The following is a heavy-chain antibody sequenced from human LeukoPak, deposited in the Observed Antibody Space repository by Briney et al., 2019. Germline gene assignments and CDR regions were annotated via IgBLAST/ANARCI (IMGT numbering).Heavy chain of an antibody. Sequence: GGSLRLSCAASGFTFSSFAMSWVRQAPGKGLEWVSAISGSGGSTYYADSVKGRFTISRDNSKNTLYLQMNSLRAEDTAVYYCAKVAYCSGGSCYHFDYWGQGTLVTVSS. CDR1: GFTFSSFA. V-gene: IGHV3-23*01. CDR2: ISGSGGST. J-gene: IGHJ4*02. D-gene: IGHD2-15*01. CDR3: AKVAYCSGGSCYHFDY.